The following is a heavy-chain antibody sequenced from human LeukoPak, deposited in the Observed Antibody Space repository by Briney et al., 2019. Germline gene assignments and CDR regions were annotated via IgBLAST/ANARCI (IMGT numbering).Heavy chain of an antibody. CDR1: GYSFTSYW. CDR2: IYPGDSDT. CDR3: ASTDGYNPKREVYYFDY. V-gene: IGHV5-51*01. Sequence: GESLKISCKGSGYSFTSYWLGWVRQMPGKVLEWMGIIYPGDSDTRYSPSFQGQVTISADKSISTAYLQWSSLKASDTAMYYCASTDGYNPKREVYYFDYWGQGTLVTVSS. D-gene: IGHD5-24*01. J-gene: IGHJ4*02.